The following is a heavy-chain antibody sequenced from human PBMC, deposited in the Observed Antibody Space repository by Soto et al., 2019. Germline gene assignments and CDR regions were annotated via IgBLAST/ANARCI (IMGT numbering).Heavy chain of an antibody. D-gene: IGHD1-1*01. CDR3: AKETATSVDYYYFYGLDV. CDR1: GFIFGTYG. J-gene: IGHJ6*02. V-gene: IGHV3-30*18. CDR2: ISYDGNKE. Sequence: QVQLVESGGGVVQPGRSLRLSCSASGFIFGTYGMDWVRQAPGKGLEWVALISYDGNKEFYADSVKGRFTISRDNSRKTLSLHMNSLKPEDTAMYYCAKETATSVDYYYFYGLDVWGPGTTVSVSS.